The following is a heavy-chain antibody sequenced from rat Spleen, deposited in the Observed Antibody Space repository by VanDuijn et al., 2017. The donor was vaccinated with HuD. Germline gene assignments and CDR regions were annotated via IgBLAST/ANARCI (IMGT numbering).Heavy chain of an antibody. J-gene: IGHJ2*01. CDR1: GYSITSNY. Sequence: EVQLQESGPGLVKPSQSLSLTCSVTGYSITSNYWGWIRKFPGNKMEWMGYISYSGSTSYNPSLKSRIPITRDTSKNQFFLQLNSVTTEETATYSCARYGHYVYYGLGGNYFDYWGQGVMVTVSS. D-gene: IGHD1-6*01. V-gene: IGHV3-1*01. CDR2: ISYSGST. CDR3: ARYGHYVYYGLGGNYFDY.